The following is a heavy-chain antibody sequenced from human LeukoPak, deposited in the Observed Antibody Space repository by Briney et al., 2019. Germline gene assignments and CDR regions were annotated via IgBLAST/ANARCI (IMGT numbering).Heavy chain of an antibody. CDR3: ARDQSTHYYMDV. CDR1: GFTFSSYA. CDR2: ISYDGSNK. J-gene: IGHJ6*03. V-gene: IGHV3-30-3*01. Sequence: PGGSLRLSCAASGFTFSSYAMHWVRQAPGKGLEWVAVISYDGSNKYYADSVKGRFTISRDNSKNTLYLQMNSLRAEDTAVYYCARDQSTHYYMDVWGKGTTVTVSS. D-gene: IGHD2-2*01.